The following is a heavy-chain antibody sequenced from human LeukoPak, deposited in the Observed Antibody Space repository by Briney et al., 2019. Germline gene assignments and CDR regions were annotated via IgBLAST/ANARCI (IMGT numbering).Heavy chain of an antibody. CDR3: ATREKTSPIYNK. CDR1: GYTFVSYG. V-gene: IGHV1-18*01. Sequence: GASVKVSCKASGYTFVSYGISWVRQAPGQGPEWMGWISPYNGNTNYAQKFQGRVTFSGSTSIGTAYMELSGLSTEDTGVYYCATREKTSPIYNKWGQGTLVTVSS. D-gene: IGHD2-2*01. CDR2: ISPYNGNT. J-gene: IGHJ4*02.